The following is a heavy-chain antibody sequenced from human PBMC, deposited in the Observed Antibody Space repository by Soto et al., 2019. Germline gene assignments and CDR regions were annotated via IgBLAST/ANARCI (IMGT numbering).Heavy chain of an antibody. V-gene: IGHV3-53*01. CDR2: IYSGGST. D-gene: IGHD6-13*01. CDR3: ARDPRGIAAAGTLVDAFDI. J-gene: IGHJ3*02. CDR1: GFTVSSNY. Sequence: GGSLRLSCAASGFTVSSNYMSWVRQAPEKGLEWVSVIYSGGSTYYADSVKGRFTISRDNSKNTLYLQMNSLRAEDTAVYYCARDPRGIAAAGTLVDAFDIWGQGTMVTVSS.